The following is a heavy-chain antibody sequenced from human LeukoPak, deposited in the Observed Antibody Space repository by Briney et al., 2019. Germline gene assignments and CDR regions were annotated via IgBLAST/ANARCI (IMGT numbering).Heavy chain of an antibody. Sequence: ASVKVSCKASGYTFTGYYMHWVRQAPGQGLEWMGWISPTSGGTNYAQKFQGRVTMTRDTSISTAYMELSRLRSDDTAVYYCARVLAAAGVGHPAYYYYMDVWGKGTTVTVSS. D-gene: IGHD6-13*01. V-gene: IGHV1-2*02. CDR2: ISPTSGGT. CDR1: GYTFTGYY. CDR3: ARVLAAAGVGHPAYYYYMDV. J-gene: IGHJ6*03.